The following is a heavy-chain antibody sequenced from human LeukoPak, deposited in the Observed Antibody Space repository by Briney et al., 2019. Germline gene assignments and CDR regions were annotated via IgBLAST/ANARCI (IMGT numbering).Heavy chain of an antibody. Sequence: GGSLRLSCAASGFTFSSYVMSWVRQAPGKGLEWVSAISGSGGSTYYADSVKGRFTISRDNAKNSLYLQMNSLRAEDTAVYYCAELGITMIGGVWGKGTTVTISS. CDR3: AELGITMIGGV. J-gene: IGHJ6*04. CDR1: GFTFSSYV. V-gene: IGHV3-23*01. D-gene: IGHD3-10*02. CDR2: ISGSGGST.